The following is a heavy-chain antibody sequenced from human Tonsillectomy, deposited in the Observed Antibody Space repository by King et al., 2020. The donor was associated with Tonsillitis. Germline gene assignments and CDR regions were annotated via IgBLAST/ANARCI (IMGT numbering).Heavy chain of an antibody. Sequence: VQLQESGPGLVKPSETLSLTCTVSGGSISSYYWSWIRQPPGKGLEWIGFIYYSGSTNYNPSLKSRVTISVDTSKDKFSLKLSSVTAAHTAVYYCARPLTPYWYFDLWGRGTLVTISS. CDR2: IYYSGST. CDR1: GGSISSYY. J-gene: IGHJ2*01. CDR3: ARPLTPYWYFDL. V-gene: IGHV4-59*08.